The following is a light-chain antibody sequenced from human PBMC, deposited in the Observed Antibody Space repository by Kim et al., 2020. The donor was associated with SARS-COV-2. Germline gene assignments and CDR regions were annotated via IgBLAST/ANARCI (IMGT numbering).Light chain of an antibody. V-gene: IGKV3-20*01. J-gene: IGKJ1*01. CDR3: QQYGSSPRT. CDR2: EAS. CDR1: QSVSSSY. Sequence: SPGDRATLSCRASQSVSSSYLAWYQQKPGQAPRLLIYEASSRATGIPDRFSGSGSGTDFTLTISRLEPEDFAVYYCQQYGSSPRTFGQGTKVDIK.